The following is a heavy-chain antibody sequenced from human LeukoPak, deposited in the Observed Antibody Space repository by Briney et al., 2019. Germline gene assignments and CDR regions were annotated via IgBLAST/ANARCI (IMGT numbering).Heavy chain of an antibody. D-gene: IGHD3-3*01. CDR2: IYYSGST. CDR1: GVSISSYY. V-gene: IGHV4-59*01. Sequence: SETLSLTCTVSGVSISSYYWSWIRQPPGKGLEWIGYIYYSGSTNYNPSLKSRVTISVDTSKNQFSLKLSSVTAADTAVYYCARGVLVYDLNWYFDLWGRGTLVTVSS. CDR3: ARGVLVYDLNWYFDL. J-gene: IGHJ2*01.